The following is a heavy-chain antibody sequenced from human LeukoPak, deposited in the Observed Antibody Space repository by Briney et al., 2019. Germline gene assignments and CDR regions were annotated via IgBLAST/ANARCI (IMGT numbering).Heavy chain of an antibody. CDR3: VRFALTSSLDH. V-gene: IGHV5-51*01. Sequence: RGASLQISCKISGYKLTNNWIGWVRQVPGKGLEWMGLIYPGYSDAKYSPSFQGQVTLSVDASISTAYLQLSGLRASDTAIYYCVRFALTSSLDHWGQGTLVTVSS. D-gene: IGHD6-13*01. J-gene: IGHJ5*02. CDR2: IYPGYSDA. CDR1: GYKLTNNW.